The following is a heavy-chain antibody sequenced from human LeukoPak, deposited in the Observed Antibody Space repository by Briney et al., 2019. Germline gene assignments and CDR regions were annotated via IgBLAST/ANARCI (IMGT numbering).Heavy chain of an antibody. V-gene: IGHV4-59*01. J-gene: IGHJ4*02. Sequence: SETLSLTCTVSGGSISNYYWSWIRQPPGKGLEWIAYIHNSGRTNYNPSLKSRVTISLDTSKNQFSLKLSSVTAADTAIYYCARGFKSYYYDSSGYYTTYYFDYWGQGTLVTVSS. D-gene: IGHD3-22*01. CDR3: ARGFKSYYYDSSGYYTTYYFDY. CDR1: GGSISNYY. CDR2: IHNSGRT.